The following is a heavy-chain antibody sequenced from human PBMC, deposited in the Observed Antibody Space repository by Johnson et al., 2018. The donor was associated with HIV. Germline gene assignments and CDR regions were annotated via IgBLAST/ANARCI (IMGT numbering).Heavy chain of an antibody. D-gene: IGHD6-13*01. CDR1: GFTFSSYA. CDR3: ASSFYQQLRAFDI. CDR2: MSYDGSNQ. V-gene: IGHV3-30*04. J-gene: IGHJ3*02. Sequence: QVQLVESGGGVVQPGGSLRLSCAASGFTFSSYAMHWVRQAPGRGLEWVAVMSYDGSNQYYADSVTGRFTISRDNSKNTLYLQMNSLRAEDTAVYYCASSFYQQLRAFDIWGQGTMVTVSS.